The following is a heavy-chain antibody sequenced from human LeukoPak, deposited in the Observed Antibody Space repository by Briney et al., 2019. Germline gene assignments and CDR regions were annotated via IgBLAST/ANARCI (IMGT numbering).Heavy chain of an antibody. CDR3: ARDDAPVDPGFDP. CDR2: IYYSGST. CDR1: GGSISSSSYY. J-gene: IGHJ5*02. V-gene: IGHV4-39*02. Sequence: PSETLSLTCTVSGGSISSSSYYWGWIRQPPGKGLEWIGSIYYSGSTYYNPSLKSRVTISVDTSNNQFSLKLSSVTAADTAVYYCARDDAPVDPGFDPWGQGTLVTVSS.